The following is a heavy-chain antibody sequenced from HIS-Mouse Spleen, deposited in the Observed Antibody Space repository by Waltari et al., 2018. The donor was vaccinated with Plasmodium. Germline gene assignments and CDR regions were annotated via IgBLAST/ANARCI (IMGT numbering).Heavy chain of an antibody. J-gene: IGHJ2*01. V-gene: IGHV3-7*01. D-gene: IGHD6-13*01. CDR1: GFTFSSSW. CDR3: ASSWYWYFDL. CDR2: IKQDGSEK. Sequence: EVQLVESGGGLVQPGGSLRLSGAPPGFTFSSSWMSWARQAPGKGLERVANIKQDGSEKYYVDSVKGRFTISRDNAKNSLYLQMNSLRAEDTAVYYCASSWYWYFDLWGRGTLVTVSS.